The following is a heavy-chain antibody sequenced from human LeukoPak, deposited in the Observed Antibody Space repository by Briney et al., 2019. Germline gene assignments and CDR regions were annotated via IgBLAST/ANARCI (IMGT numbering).Heavy chain of an antibody. CDR2: ISYDGSNK. Sequence: GGSLRLSCAASGFTFSSYWMSWVRQAPGKGLEWVAVISYDGSNKYYADSVKGRFTISRDNSKNTLYLQMNSLRAEDTAVYYCARVKGRSSWYGAVDYWGQGTLVTVSS. CDR3: ARVKGRSSWYGAVDY. CDR1: GFTFSSYW. V-gene: IGHV3-30*03. J-gene: IGHJ4*02. D-gene: IGHD6-13*01.